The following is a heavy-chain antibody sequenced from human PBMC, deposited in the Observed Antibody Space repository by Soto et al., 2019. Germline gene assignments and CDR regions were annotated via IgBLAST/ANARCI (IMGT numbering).Heavy chain of an antibody. CDR2: INAGNGNT. CDR3: ARDLPPLLWSHSKINNWFDP. V-gene: IGHV1-3*01. CDR1: GYTFTSYA. J-gene: IGHJ5*02. D-gene: IGHD2-21*01. Sequence: ASVKVSCKASGYTFTSYAMHWVRQAPGQRLEWMGWINAGNGNTKYSQKFQGRVTITRDTSASTAYMELSSLRSEDTAVYYCARDLPPLLWSHSKINNWFDPWGQGTLVTVSS.